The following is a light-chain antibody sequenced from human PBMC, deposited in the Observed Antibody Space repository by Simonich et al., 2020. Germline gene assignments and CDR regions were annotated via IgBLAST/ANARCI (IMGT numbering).Light chain of an antibody. Sequence: QSALTQPASVSGSPVQSITISCTGTSSDVGRYNLVSWYQQHPGKAPKLMIYEGSKRPSGVSNRFSGSKSGNTASLTISGLQAEDEADYYCCSYAGSVVFGGGTKLTVL. V-gene: IGLV2-23*01. CDR3: CSYAGSVV. J-gene: IGLJ2*01. CDR1: SSDVGRYNL. CDR2: EGS.